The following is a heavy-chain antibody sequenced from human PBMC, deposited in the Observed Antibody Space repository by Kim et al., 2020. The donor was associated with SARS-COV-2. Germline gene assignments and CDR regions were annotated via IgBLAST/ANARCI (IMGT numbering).Heavy chain of an antibody. D-gene: IGHD2-15*01. CDR2: ITRGGDQT. CDR1: GFTFSSFS. J-gene: IGHJ4*02. CDR3: AKKRVVGPAGNFDC. Sequence: GGSLRLSCAASGFTFSSFSMSWVRQAPGKGLEWVSAITRGGDQTYYADSVKGRFTISRDNSKNTLYLQMNSLRAEDTAVYYCAKKRVVGPAGNFDCWGQGTLVTVSS. V-gene: IGHV3-23*01.